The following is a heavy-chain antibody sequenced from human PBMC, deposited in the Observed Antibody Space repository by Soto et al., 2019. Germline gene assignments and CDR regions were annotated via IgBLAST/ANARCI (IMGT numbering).Heavy chain of an antibody. V-gene: IGHV4-34*01. CDR1: GGSFSGYY. CDR2: INHSGST. D-gene: IGHD3-22*01. Sequence: ASETLSLTCAVYGGSFSGYYWSWIRQPPGKGLEWIGEINHSGSTNYNPSLKSRVTISVDTSKNQFSLKLSSVTAADTAVYYCARPGHRCFKGYYDSSGYYYFDYWGQGTLVTVSS. J-gene: IGHJ4*02. CDR3: ARPGHRCFKGYYDSSGYYYFDY.